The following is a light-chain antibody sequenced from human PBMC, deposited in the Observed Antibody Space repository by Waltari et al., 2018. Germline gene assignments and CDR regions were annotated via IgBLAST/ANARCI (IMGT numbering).Light chain of an antibody. CDR1: RTTIQNNA. CDR2: HDD. V-gene: IGLV1-36*01. CDR3: AAWDDSLNGRV. Sequence: QSVLTQPPSVSGAPRQRVTIPCSGRRTTIQNNAVSWYQQVPGKAPKLLIYHDDLLPSGVSDRFSASKSGTSASLAISGLQSEDEADYYCAAWDDSLNGRVFGGGTKLTVL. J-gene: IGLJ3*02.